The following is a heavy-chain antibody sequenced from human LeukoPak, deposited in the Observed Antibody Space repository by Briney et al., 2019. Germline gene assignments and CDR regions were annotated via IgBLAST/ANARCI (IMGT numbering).Heavy chain of an antibody. J-gene: IGHJ4*02. CDR3: ARVMVPDNYYGSGSYWYYFDY. V-gene: IGHV3-48*04. CDR1: GFTFSSYS. D-gene: IGHD3-10*01. Sequence: GGSLRLSCAASGFTFSSYSMNWVRQAPGEGLEWVSYISSSSSTIYYADSVKGRFTISRDNAKNSLYLQMNSLRAEDTAVYYCARVMVPDNYYGSGSYWYYFDYWGQGTLVTVSS. CDR2: ISSSSSTI.